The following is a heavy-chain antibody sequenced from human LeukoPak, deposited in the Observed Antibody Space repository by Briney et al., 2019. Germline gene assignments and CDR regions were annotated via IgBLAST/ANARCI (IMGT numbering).Heavy chain of an antibody. Sequence: APVKVSCKASGYTFTSYAMHWVRQAPGQRLEWMGWINAGNGNTKYSQKFQGRVTITRDTSASTAYMELSSLRSEDTAVYYCARTPAAMEYYFDYWGQGTLVTVSS. J-gene: IGHJ4*02. CDR2: INAGNGNT. CDR3: ARTPAAMEYYFDY. CDR1: GYTFTSYA. D-gene: IGHD2-2*01. V-gene: IGHV1-3*01.